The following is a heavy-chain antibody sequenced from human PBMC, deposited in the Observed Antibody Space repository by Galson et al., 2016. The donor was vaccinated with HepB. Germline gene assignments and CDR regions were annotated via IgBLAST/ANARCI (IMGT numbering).Heavy chain of an antibody. D-gene: IGHD3-3*01. CDR1: GFSLRTSGVG. CDR2: IYWDDDK. J-gene: IGHJ5*02. CDR3: AHSRYNDFWSAYCEFSSWFDP. V-gene: IGHV2-5*02. Sequence: PALVKPTQTLTLTCTFSGFSLRTSGVGVGWIRQPPGKALEWLALIYWDDDKRYSPSLKSRLTITKDTSKDQVVLTMTNMGPVDTGIYYCAHSRYNDFWSAYCEFSSWFDPWGQGTLVTVSS.